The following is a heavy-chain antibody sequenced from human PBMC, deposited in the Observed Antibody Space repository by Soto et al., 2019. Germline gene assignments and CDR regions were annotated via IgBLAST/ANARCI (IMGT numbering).Heavy chain of an antibody. CDR2: INPGNGNT. CDR1: GFSFSDNL. J-gene: IGHJ3*01. V-gene: IGHV1-3*01. CDR3: ARDILSVGPRANDAFEV. Sequence: QVQLVQSGAEVRKPGASVNISCRASGFSFSDNLINWVRQAPGQSLEWMGWINPGNGNTRYSQTFQGRVTISRHSSASIAYVEVSDLTSEDPAVYYCARDILSVGPRANDAFEVWGQGTMVTVSS.